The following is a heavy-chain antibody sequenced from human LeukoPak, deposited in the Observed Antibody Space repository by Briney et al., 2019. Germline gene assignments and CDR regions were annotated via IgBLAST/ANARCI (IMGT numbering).Heavy chain of an antibody. CDR1: GFTFSSYW. D-gene: IGHD2-15*01. J-gene: IGHJ4*02. V-gene: IGHV3-74*01. CDR3: VRLGMLAAFDY. CDR2: INSDGSST. Sequence: PGGSLRLSCAASGFTFSSYWMHWVRQAPGKGLVWVSRINSDGSSTSYADSVKGRFTISRDNAQNTLYLQMNSLRAEDTAVYYCVRLGMLAAFDYWGQGALVTVSS.